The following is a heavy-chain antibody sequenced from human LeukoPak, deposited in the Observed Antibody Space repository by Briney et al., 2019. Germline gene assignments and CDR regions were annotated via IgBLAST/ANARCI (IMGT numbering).Heavy chain of an antibody. CDR3: AKDPGDSVRGYYMDV. Sequence: GGSLRLSCAASGFTFSSYSMNWARQAPGKGLEWVSFIYNDGRKQYYADSLKGRFTISRDNSKNMLYLQVNSVTADDTAVYYCAKDPGDSVRGYYMDVWGKGTTVIVSS. V-gene: IGHV3-30*02. D-gene: IGHD1-26*01. J-gene: IGHJ6*03. CDR2: IYNDGRKQ. CDR1: GFTFSSYS.